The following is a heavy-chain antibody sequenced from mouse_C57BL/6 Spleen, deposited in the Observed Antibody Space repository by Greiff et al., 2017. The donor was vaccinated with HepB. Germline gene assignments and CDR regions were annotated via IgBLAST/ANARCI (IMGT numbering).Heavy chain of an antibody. V-gene: IGHV1-69*01. J-gene: IGHJ1*03. D-gene: IGHD1-1*01. Sequence: QVQLQQPGAELVMPGASVKLSCKASGYTFTSYWMHWVKQRPGQGLEWIGEIDPSDSYTNYNQKFKGKSTLTVDKSSSTAYMQLSSLTSEDSAVYYCARSPNYYGSSYWYFDVWGTGTTVTVSS. CDR1: GYTFTSYW. CDR3: ARSPNYYGSSYWYFDV. CDR2: IDPSDSYT.